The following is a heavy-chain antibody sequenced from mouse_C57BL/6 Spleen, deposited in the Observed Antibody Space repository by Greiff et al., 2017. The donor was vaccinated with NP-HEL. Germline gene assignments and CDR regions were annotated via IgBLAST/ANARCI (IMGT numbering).Heavy chain of an antibody. CDR1: GFTFSSYA. CDR3: ARERGGIRDAMDY. Sequence: EVKLMESGGGLVKPGGSLKLSCAASGFTFSSYAMSWVRQTPEKRLEWVATISDGGSYTYYPDNVKGRFTISRDNAKNNLYLQMSHLKSEDTAMYYCARERGGIRDAMDYWGQGTSVTVSS. J-gene: IGHJ4*01. V-gene: IGHV5-4*01. CDR2: ISDGGSYT.